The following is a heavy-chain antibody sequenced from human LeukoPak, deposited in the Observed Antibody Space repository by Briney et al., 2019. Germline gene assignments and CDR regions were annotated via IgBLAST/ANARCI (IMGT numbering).Heavy chain of an antibody. CDR1: GGTFSSYA. Sequence: SVKVSCKASGGTFSSYAISWVRQAPGQGLEWMGGIIPIFGTANYAQKFQGRVTITADESTSTAYMELSSLRSEDTAVYYCARGSPYYDILTGYELDPWGQGTLVTVSS. D-gene: IGHD3-9*01. J-gene: IGHJ5*02. V-gene: IGHV1-69*13. CDR3: ARGSPYYDILTGYELDP. CDR2: IIPIFGTA.